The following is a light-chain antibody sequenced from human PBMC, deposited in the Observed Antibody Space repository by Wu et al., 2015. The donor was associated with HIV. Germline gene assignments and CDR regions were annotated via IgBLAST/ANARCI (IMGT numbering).Light chain of an antibody. Sequence: DIQMTQSPSSLSASVGDRVTITCRASHDISNFLAWYQHKAGKVPRLLIFSASSLFSGVSSRFSGSGSGTDFTLTIDSLQPEDVATYYCQNYDAVPRTFGQGTTVGI. V-gene: IGKV1-27*01. CDR1: HDISNF. CDR2: SAS. CDR3: QNYDAVPRT. J-gene: IGKJ1*01.